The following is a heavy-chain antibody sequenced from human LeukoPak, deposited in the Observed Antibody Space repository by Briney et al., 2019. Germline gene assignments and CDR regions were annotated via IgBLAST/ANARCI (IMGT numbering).Heavy chain of an antibody. Sequence: ASVKVSCKASGYIFTSYYIHWVRQATGQGLEWMGIINPSGGGTSYAQKFQGRVTMTRDTSTSTVYMELSSLKSEDTAVYYCARARPDFDYWGQGTLVTVSS. CDR3: ARARPDFDY. J-gene: IGHJ4*02. V-gene: IGHV1-46*01. CDR1: GYIFTSYY. CDR2: INPSGGGT.